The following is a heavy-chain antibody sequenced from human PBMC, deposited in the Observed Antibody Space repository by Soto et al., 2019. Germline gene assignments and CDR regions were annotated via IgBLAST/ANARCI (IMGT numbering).Heavy chain of an antibody. CDR1: GFIFSSYA. CDR2: IWYDGSKK. CDR3: ARGGYRDYYGMDV. J-gene: IGHJ6*02. Sequence: GDSLRPSCAASGFIFSSYAMHWVRQAPGRGLEWVAVIWYDGSKKYYADSVKGRFTISRDSSENTLSLQMNSLRGDETAVYFCARGGYRDYYGMDVWGQGTTVTVSS. D-gene: IGHD5-18*01. V-gene: IGHV3-33*01.